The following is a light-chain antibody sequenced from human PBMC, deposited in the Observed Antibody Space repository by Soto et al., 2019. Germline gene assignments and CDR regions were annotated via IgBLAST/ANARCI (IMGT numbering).Light chain of an antibody. Sequence: QSVLTQPPSASGTPGQRVTISCSGGSSNIKTNGVSWYQQVPGAAPKLLIYSNNQRPSGAPDRFTGSKSGTSASLAIAGLQSEDEATYHCATWDDSLNALIFGGGTKLTVL. J-gene: IGLJ2*01. CDR2: SNN. CDR1: SSNIKTNG. V-gene: IGLV1-44*01. CDR3: ATWDDSLNALI.